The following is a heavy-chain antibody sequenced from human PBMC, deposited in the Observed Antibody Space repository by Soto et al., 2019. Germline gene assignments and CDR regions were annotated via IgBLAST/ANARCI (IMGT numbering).Heavy chain of an antibody. CDR1: GFTFSSYA. V-gene: IGHV3-23*01. CDR3: AKDRGYSGYDNWFDS. Sequence: EVQLLESGGGLVQPGGSLRLSCAASGFTFSSYAMSWVRQAPGQGLEWVSAISGSGGTTYYADSVEGRFTMTRDHSENTLYLQMHSLRAEDTAVYYCAKDRGYSGYDNWFDSWGQGTLVTVSS. D-gene: IGHD5-12*01. J-gene: IGHJ5*01. CDR2: ISGSGGTT.